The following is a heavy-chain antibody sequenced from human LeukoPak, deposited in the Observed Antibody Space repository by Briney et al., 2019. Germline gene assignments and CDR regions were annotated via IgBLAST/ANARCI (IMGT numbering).Heavy chain of an antibody. J-gene: IGHJ6*02. CDR1: GFTVSSNY. V-gene: IGHV3-66*01. D-gene: IGHD2-15*01. Sequence: GGSLRLSCAASGFTVSSNYMSWVRQAPGKGLEWVSVIYSGGSTYYADSVKGRFTISRDNSKNTLFLQMNSLRAEDTAVYYCARDRYCIAGSCYYYYFGMDVWGQGTTVTVSS. CDR3: ARDRYCIAGSCYYYYFGMDV. CDR2: IYSGGST.